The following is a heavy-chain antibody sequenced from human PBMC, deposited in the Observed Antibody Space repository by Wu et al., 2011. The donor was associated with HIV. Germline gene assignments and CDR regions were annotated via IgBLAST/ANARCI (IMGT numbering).Heavy chain of an antibody. D-gene: IGHD2-2*01. V-gene: IGHV1-2*04. CDR2: MNTDSGDT. CDR3: ARDWGGLEVPSAWNFDT. CDR1: GYTFVGYN. J-gene: IGHJ4*02. Sequence: QVQLVQSGAEVKEPGASMKVACKASGYTFVGYNIHWVRQVPGQGLEWMGWMNTDSGDTKSAQKFQGWVTMTRDTSTSAFYMELSSLTSDDTAVYYCARDWGGLEVPSAWNFDTWGQGTLVTVSS.